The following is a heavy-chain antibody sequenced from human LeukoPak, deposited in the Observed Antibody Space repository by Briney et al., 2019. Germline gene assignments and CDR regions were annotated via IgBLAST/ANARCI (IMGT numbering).Heavy chain of an antibody. CDR3: AKDSSSWPEYFQH. D-gene: IGHD6-13*01. CDR2: ISGSDGST. CDR1: GFTFSSYA. J-gene: IGHJ1*01. Sequence: PGGSLRLSCAASGFTFSSYAMSWVRQVPGKGLEWVSGISGSDGSTFYADSVKGRFTISRDNSKNTLYLQMNSLRAEDTAVYYCAKDSSSWPEYFQHWGQGTLVTVSS. V-gene: IGHV3-23*01.